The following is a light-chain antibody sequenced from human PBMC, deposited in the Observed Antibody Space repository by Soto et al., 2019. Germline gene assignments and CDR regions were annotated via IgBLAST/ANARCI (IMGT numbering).Light chain of an antibody. CDR3: QQRSNWPPT. CDR1: QSVSSY. CDR2: DAS. V-gene: IGKV3-11*01. Sequence: EIVLTQSPATLSLSPVERATLSCRASQSVSSYLAWYQQKPGQAPRLLIYDASNRATGIPARFSGSGSGTDFTLTINSLEPEDFAVYYCQQRSNWPPTFGQGTKVDI. J-gene: IGKJ1*01.